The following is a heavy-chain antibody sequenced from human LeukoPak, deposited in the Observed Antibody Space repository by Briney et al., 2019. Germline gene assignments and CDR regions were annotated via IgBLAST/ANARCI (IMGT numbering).Heavy chain of an antibody. CDR1: GYTFTGYY. Sequence: GASVRASCKASGYTFTGYYMHWVRQAPGQGLEWMGRINPNSGGTNYAQRFQGRVTMTRDTSISTAYMELSRLRSDDTAVYYCARDHYGYSSGSGFDCWGQGILVTVSS. D-gene: IGHD3-10*01. V-gene: IGHV1-2*06. CDR2: INPNSGGT. CDR3: ARDHYGYSSGSGFDC. J-gene: IGHJ4*02.